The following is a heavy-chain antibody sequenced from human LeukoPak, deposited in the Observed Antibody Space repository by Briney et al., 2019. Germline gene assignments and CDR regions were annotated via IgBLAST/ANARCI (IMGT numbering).Heavy chain of an antibody. CDR1: AFTFSSYW. CDR2: IKDDGSEK. Sequence: GGSLSLSCAGSAFTFSSYWMSWVRQAPGKGPEWVANIKDDGSEKYYLDSVKGRFTISRDNSKNTLYLQMNSLRAEDTAVYYCARATLGDYAHFDYWGQGTLVTVSS. J-gene: IGHJ4*02. D-gene: IGHD4-17*01. CDR3: ARATLGDYAHFDY. V-gene: IGHV3-7*01.